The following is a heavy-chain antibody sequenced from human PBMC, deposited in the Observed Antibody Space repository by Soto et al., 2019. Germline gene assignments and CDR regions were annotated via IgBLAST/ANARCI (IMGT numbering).Heavy chain of an antibody. CDR2: INPNSGGT. CDR1: GYTFTGYY. CDR3: ERGSAAGLNWYFDL. D-gene: IGHD6-13*01. J-gene: IGHJ2*01. V-gene: IGHV1-2*02. Sequence: QVQLVQSGAEVKKPGASVKVSCKASGYTFTGYYMHWVRQSPGQGLEWMGWINPNSGGTNYAQKFPGRVTMTRDTSISKALMELRRRRSDDTAVYYCERGSAAGLNWYFDLWGRGTLVTVSS.